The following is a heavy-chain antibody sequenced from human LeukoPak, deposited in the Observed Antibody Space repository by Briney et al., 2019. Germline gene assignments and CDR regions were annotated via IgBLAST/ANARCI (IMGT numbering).Heavy chain of an antibody. CDR1: GFSFSTYA. D-gene: IGHD2-2*01. CDR3: AKDSCASTSCYWDY. V-gene: IGHV3-23*01. Sequence: PGGSLTLSGAASGFSFSTYAMNWVRQSPGKGLEWLSVISGSGGATYYADSVKGRFTISRDNSKNTLYLQMNSLTAEDTAIYYCAKDSCASTSCYWDYWGQGTLVTVSS. CDR2: ISGSGGAT. J-gene: IGHJ4*02.